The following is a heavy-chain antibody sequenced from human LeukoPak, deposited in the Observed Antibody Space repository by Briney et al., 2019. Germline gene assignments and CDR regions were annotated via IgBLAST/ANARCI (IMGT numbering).Heavy chain of an antibody. J-gene: IGHJ4*02. CDR2: IKQVENEK. CDR3: ARDGYKDRYFDY. V-gene: IGHV3-7*01. Sequence: GGCLRLSCAASGFTFSNYWMSWVRQAPGKGLEWVANIKQVENEKYYVDSVRGRFTISRDNAKNSVFLQMNSLRAEDTAVYYCARDGYKDRYFDYWGQGTLVTVSS. CDR1: GFTFSNYW. D-gene: IGHD5-24*01.